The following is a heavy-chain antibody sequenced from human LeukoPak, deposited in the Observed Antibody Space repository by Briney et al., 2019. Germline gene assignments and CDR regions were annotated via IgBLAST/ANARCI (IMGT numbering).Heavy chain of an antibody. J-gene: IGHJ3*02. CDR1: GFTVSSNY. D-gene: IGHD2-15*01. CDR3: ATEVGTPDIRSAFEI. V-gene: IGHV3-7*01. Sequence: PGGSLRLSCAASGFTVSSNYMSWVRQAPGKGLEWVANINQDGGERNYVDSVKGRFTISRDNAKSSLYLQMNSLRAEDTAVYYCATEVGTPDIRSAFEIWGQGTLVTVSS. CDR2: INQDGGER.